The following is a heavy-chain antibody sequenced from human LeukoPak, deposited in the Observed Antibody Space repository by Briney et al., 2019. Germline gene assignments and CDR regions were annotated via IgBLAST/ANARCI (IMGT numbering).Heavy chain of an antibody. CDR1: GFTFYDYN. CDR3: AKDKWLRGYYYYYMDV. D-gene: IGHD5-12*01. V-gene: IGHV3-43*01. J-gene: IGHJ6*03. Sequence: PGGSLRLSCAAAGFTFYDYNMYWVCQVPGKGLEWVSLITWNGDSTYYADSVEGRFTISRDNSKNALYLQMNSLRTEDTALYYCAKDKWLRGYYYYYMDVWSKGTTVTVSS. CDR2: ITWNGDST.